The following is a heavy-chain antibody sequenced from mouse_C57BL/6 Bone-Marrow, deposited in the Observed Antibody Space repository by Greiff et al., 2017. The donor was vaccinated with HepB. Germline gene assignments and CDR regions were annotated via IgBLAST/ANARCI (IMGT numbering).Heavy chain of an antibody. CDR1: GFNIKDYY. Sequence: EVQLQRSGAELVRPGASVKLSCTASGFNIKDYYMHWVKQRPEQGLEWIGRIDPEDGDTEYAPKFQGKATMTADTSSNTAYLQLSSLTSEDTAVYYCTRHSNFPLAMDYWGQGTSVTVSS. J-gene: IGHJ4*01. D-gene: IGHD2-5*01. V-gene: IGHV14-1*01. CDR3: TRHSNFPLAMDY. CDR2: IDPEDGDT.